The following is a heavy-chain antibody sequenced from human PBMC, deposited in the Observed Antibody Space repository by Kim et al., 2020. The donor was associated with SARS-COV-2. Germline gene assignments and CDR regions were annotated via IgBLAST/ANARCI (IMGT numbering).Heavy chain of an antibody. D-gene: IGHD4-17*01. J-gene: IGHJ3*02. Sequence: LKSRVTISVDTSKNQFSLKLSAVTAADTAVYYCARDRSATVTFSDAFDIWGQGTMVTVSS. CDR3: ARDRSATVTFSDAFDI. V-gene: IGHV4-30-2*05.